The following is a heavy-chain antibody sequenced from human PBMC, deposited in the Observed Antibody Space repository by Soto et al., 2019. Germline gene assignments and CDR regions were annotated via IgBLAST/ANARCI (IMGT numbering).Heavy chain of an antibody. CDR2: ISSSSSSTYI. CDR3: ARQGSSTKYYTMDV. J-gene: IGHJ6*02. Sequence: PGGSLRLSCAASGFTFSSYSMNWVRQGPGKGLEWVSSISSSSSSTYIYYADSVKGRFTISRDNAKNSPYLQMNSLRAEDTAVYYCARQGSSTKYYTMDVWGQGTTVTVSS. CDR1: GFTFSSYS. D-gene: IGHD2-2*01. V-gene: IGHV3-21*01.